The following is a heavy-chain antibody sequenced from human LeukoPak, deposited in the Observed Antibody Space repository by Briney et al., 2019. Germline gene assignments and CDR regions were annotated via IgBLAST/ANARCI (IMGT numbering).Heavy chain of an antibody. CDR1: GFNFSSYW. V-gene: IGHV3-7*04. Sequence: GGSLRLSCVASGFNFSSYWMSWVRQAPGKGLEWVANIKQDGSEKYYVDSVKGRFTISRDNAKDPVYLQMSSLRAEDTAVYYCARGGGYSAYDSGWDHIDYWGQGTLVTVSS. D-gene: IGHD5-12*01. J-gene: IGHJ4*02. CDR3: ARGGGYSAYDSGWDHIDY. CDR2: IKQDGSEK.